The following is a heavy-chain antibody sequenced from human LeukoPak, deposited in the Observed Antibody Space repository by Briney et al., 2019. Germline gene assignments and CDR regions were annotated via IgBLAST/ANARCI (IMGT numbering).Heavy chain of an antibody. CDR2: ISTGSSTI. CDR1: GFTFSSYS. CDR3: ARGTTANDYGDPLPLWD. Sequence: GRSLRLSCAASGFTFSSYSMIWVRQAPGKGLEWVSYISTGSSTIYYADSVKGRFTISRDNAKNSLYLQMNSLRDEDTAVYYCARGTTANDYGDPLPLWDWGQGTLVTVSS. D-gene: IGHD4-17*01. V-gene: IGHV3-48*02. J-gene: IGHJ4*02.